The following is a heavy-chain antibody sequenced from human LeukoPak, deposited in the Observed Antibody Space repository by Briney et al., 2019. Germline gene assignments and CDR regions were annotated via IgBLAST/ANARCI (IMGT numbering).Heavy chain of an antibody. J-gene: IGHJ3*02. CDR3: ARKLYDYGDYLRDAFDI. CDR1: GGTFSSYA. Sequence: AASVKVSCKASGGTFSSYAISWVRQAPGQGLEWMGGIIPIFGTANYAQKFQGRVTITADESTSTAYMELSSLRSEDTAVYYCARKLYDYGDYLRDAFDIWGQGTMVTVSS. D-gene: IGHD4-17*01. CDR2: IIPIFGTA. V-gene: IGHV1-69*01.